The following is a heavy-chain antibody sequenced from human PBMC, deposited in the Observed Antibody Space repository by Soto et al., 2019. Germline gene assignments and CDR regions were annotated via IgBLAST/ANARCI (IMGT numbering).Heavy chain of an antibody. CDR3: AKGGPGRGYCSSTSCYLFDY. V-gene: IGHV3-23*01. Sequence: GGSLRLSCAASGFTFSSYAMSWVRQAPGKGLEWVSAISGSGGSTYYADSVKGRFTISRDNSKNTLYLQMNSLRAEDTAVYYCAKGGPGRGYCSSTSCYLFDYWGQGTLVTVSS. D-gene: IGHD2-2*01. CDR2: ISGSGGST. CDR1: GFTFSSYA. J-gene: IGHJ4*02.